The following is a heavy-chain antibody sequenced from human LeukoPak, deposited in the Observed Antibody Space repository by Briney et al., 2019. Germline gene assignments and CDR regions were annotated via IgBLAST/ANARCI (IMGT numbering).Heavy chain of an antibody. CDR1: GFTFSNYE. J-gene: IGHJ4*02. Sequence: GGSLRLSCGVSGFTFSNYEMNWVRQVPAKGLEWVAYISTSGRTTYYADFVKGRFTISRHNAENSLYLQMNSLRAQDTAVYYCATTRSSSSDFDYWGQGTLVSVSS. CDR2: ISTSGRTT. D-gene: IGHD6-6*01. V-gene: IGHV3-48*03. CDR3: ATTRSSSSDFDY.